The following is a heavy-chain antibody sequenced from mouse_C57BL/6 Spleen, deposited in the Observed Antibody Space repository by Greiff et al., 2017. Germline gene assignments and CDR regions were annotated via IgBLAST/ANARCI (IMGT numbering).Heavy chain of an antibody. CDR3: ARGGYGSSLGY. J-gene: IGHJ2*01. V-gene: IGHV3-6*01. Sequence: VQLKESGPGLVKPSQSLSLTCSVTGYSITSGYYWNWIRQFPGNKLEWMGYISYDGSNNYNPSLKNRISITRDTSKNQFFLKLNSVTTEDTATYYCARGGYGSSLGYWGQGTTLTVSS. CDR2: ISYDGSN. CDR1: GYSITSGYY. D-gene: IGHD1-1*01.